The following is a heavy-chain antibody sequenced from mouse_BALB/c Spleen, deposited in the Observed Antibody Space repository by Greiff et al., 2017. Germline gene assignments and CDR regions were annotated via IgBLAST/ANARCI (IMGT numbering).Heavy chain of an antibody. V-gene: IGHV2-9*02. CDR3: ARENYRYDDAMDY. CDR1: GFSLTSFG. Sequence: VQLVESGPGLVAPSQSLSITCTVSGFSLTSFGVHWVRQPPGKGLEWLGLIWAGGSTNYNSALMSRLSISKDNSKSQVFLKMNSLQTDDTDMYNCARENYRYDDAMDYWGQGTSVTVSS. D-gene: IGHD2-14*01. J-gene: IGHJ4*01. CDR2: IWAGGST.